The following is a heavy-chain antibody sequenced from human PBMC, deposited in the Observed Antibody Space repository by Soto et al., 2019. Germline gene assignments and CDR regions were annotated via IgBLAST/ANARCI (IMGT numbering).Heavy chain of an antibody. D-gene: IGHD3-10*01. CDR1: GGSISSGGYS. Sequence: SETLSLTCAVSGGSISSGGYSWSWIRQPPGKGLEWIGYIYHSGSTYYNPSLKSRVTISVDRSKNQFSLKLSSVTAADTAVYYCARTMVRGVPSFDYWGQGTLVTVSS. CDR2: IYHSGST. V-gene: IGHV4-30-2*01. CDR3: ARTMVRGVPSFDY. J-gene: IGHJ4*02.